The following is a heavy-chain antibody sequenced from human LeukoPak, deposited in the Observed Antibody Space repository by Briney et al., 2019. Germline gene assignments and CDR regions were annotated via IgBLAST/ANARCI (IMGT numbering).Heavy chain of an antibody. CDR3: AKGSRSSRGSFDY. V-gene: IGHV3-9*01. CDR1: GFTFDDYA. J-gene: IGHJ4*02. D-gene: IGHD6-13*01. Sequence: GGSLRLSCAASGFTFDDYAMLWVRQAPGKGLEWVSGISWNSGSIGYADSVKGRFTISRDNAKNSLYLQMNSLRAEDTALYYCAKGSRSSRGSFDYWGQGTLVTVSS. CDR2: ISWNSGSI.